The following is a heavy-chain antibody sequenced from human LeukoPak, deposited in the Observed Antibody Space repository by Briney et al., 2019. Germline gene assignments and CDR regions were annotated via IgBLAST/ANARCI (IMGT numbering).Heavy chain of an antibody. J-gene: IGHJ4*02. Sequence: LGGSLRLSCAASGFTFSSYSMNWVRQAPGKGLEWVSSISSSSSYIYYADSVRGRFTISRDNAKNSLYLQMNSLRAEDTAVYYCARSSTSWFQVDYWGQGTLVTVSS. V-gene: IGHV3-21*01. D-gene: IGHD6-13*01. CDR3: ARSSTSWFQVDY. CDR2: ISSSSSYI. CDR1: GFTFSSYS.